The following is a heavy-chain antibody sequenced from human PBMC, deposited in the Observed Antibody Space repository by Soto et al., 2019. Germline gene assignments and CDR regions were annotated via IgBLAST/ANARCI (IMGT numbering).Heavy chain of an antibody. CDR3: ARAHGSSTSLEIYYYYYYDMDV. J-gene: IGHJ6*02. CDR1: GGPFSSYA. V-gene: IGHV1-69*01. D-gene: IGHD2-2*01. CDR2: IIYISGTA. Sequence: QVQLVQSGAEVTKPGSSVKVSCKASGGPFSSYAISWVRQGSGQGLEWMGGIIYISGTANYAQMLQGRVTITADESRSTANMERSSLRSKDRAVYSGARAHGSSTSLEIYYYYYYDMDVWGQGTTVTVSS.